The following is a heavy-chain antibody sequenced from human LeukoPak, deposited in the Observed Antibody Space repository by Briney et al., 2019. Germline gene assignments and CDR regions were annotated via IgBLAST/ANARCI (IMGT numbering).Heavy chain of an antibody. J-gene: IGHJ3*02. CDR2: FDPEDGET. CDR1: EYTLTELS. CDR3: ATTSPNYDILTGYSGVWAFDI. V-gene: IGHV1-24*01. D-gene: IGHD3-9*01. Sequence: ASVTVSCKVSEYTLTELSMHWVRQAPGKGLEWMGGFDPEDGETMFAQKFQGRVTMTEDTSTDTAYMELSSLRSEDTAVYYCATTSPNYDILTGYSGVWAFDIWGQGTMVTVSS.